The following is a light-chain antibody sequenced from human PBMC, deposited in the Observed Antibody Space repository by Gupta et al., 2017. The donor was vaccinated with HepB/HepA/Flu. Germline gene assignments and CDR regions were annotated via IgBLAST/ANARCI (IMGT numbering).Light chain of an antibody. V-gene: IGKV1-5*03. CDR1: QSISSW. Sequence: DIQMTQSPSTLSASIGDRVTITCRASQSISSWLAWYQQKPGKAPKLLIYKASNLESGVPSRFSGSGSGTEFTLTISSRQPDDFATYYCQHENSYSYTFGQGTKMDIK. CDR2: KAS. J-gene: IGKJ2*01. CDR3: QHENSYSYT.